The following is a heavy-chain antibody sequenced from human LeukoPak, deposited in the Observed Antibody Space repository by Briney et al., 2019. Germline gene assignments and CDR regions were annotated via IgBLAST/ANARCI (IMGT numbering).Heavy chain of an antibody. Sequence: GGSLRLSCAASGFTFSSYSMNWVRQAPGKGLEWVSSISSSSSYIYYADSVKGRFTISRDNAKNSLYLQMNSLRAEDTAVYYCARNTQTYSSGWASLPYYCFDYWGQGTLVTVSS. D-gene: IGHD6-19*01. J-gene: IGHJ4*02. CDR2: ISSSSSYI. CDR3: ARNTQTYSSGWASLPYYCFDY. CDR1: GFTFSSYS. V-gene: IGHV3-21*01.